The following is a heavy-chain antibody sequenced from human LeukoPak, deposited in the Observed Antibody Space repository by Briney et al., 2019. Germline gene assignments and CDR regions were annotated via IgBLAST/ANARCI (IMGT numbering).Heavy chain of an antibody. CDR3: ARTSAAGRSHSAFDI. CDR2: ISTDSGNM. J-gene: IGHJ3*02. CDR1: GFTFSSYS. D-gene: IGHD1-14*01. Sequence: GGSLRLSCAASGFTFSSYSMNWVRQAPGRGLEWVSAISTDSGNMYYADSVKGRFTISRDNAKNSLYLQMNSLRVEDTAVYYCARTSAAGRSHSAFDIWGQGTMVTVSS. V-gene: IGHV3-21*06.